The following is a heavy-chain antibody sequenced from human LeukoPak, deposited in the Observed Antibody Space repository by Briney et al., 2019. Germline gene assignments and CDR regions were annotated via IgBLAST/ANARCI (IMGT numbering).Heavy chain of an antibody. CDR2: ISYDGSNK. Sequence: GRSLRLSCAASGFTFSSYGMHWVRQAPGKGLEWVAVISYDGSNKYYADSVKGRFTISRDNSKNTLYLQMNSLRAEDTAVYYCAREYYDFWSGYHNWFDPWGQGTLVTVSS. J-gene: IGHJ5*02. CDR3: AREYYDFWSGYHNWFDP. V-gene: IGHV3-30*03. CDR1: GFTFSSYG. D-gene: IGHD3-3*01.